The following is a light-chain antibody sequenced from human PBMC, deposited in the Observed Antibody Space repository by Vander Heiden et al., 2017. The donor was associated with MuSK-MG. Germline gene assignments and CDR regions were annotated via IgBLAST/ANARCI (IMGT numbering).Light chain of an antibody. J-gene: IGLJ2*01. CDR1: SLRSYK. Sequence: SSELPQDPAVSVALGQAARITCHGVSLRSYKARWYQQKPGQAAVLVIYGKNDRPSGKPDRFSGSSSGNTASLTITGAQAEEEADYYCNSRDSSGDHRVVFGGGTKLTVL. CDR3: NSRDSSGDHRVV. V-gene: IGLV3-19*01. CDR2: GKN.